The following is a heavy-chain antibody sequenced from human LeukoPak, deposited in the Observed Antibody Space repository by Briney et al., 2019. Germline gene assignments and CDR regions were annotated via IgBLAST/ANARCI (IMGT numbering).Heavy chain of an antibody. CDR2: IYYSGST. J-gene: IGHJ5*02. Sequence: SETLSLTCTVSGGSISSYYWSWIRQPPGKGLEWIGYIYYSGSTNHNPSLKSRVTISVDTSKNQFSLKLSSVTAADTAVYYCARNDPRGYCSSTSCYRIFDPWGQGTLVTVSS. D-gene: IGHD2-2*02. CDR3: ARNDPRGYCSSTSCYRIFDP. V-gene: IGHV4-59*01. CDR1: GGSISSYY.